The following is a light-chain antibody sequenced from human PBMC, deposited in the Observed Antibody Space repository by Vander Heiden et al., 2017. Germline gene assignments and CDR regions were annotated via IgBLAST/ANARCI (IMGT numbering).Light chain of an antibody. CDR2: WAS. CDR1: QSLLYSYNNKNY. V-gene: IGKV4-1*01. CDR3: QQYDSTPLT. Sequence: IGLSHSPACLPVPLGATATINCKSSQSLLYSYNNKNYLAWYQQKPGQPPKLLMSWASTRESGVPDRFSGSGSGTDFTLTISSLQAEDVAVYYCQQYDSTPLTFGGGTKVEIK. J-gene: IGKJ4*01.